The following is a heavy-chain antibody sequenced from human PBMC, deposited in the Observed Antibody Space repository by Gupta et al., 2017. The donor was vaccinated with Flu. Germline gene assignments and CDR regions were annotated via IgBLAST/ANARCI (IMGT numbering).Heavy chain of an antibody. CDR3: AKDRTYENFPSGWYFDF. D-gene: IGHD3-3*02. Sequence: VRQAPGQGLEWMGWINPNSGGTKYAQKFQGRVTMTGDTSINTVYMELSSLRPDDTAVYYCAKDRTYENFPSGWYFDFWGRGTLVTVSS. J-gene: IGHJ2*01. CDR2: INPNSGGT. V-gene: IGHV1-2*02.